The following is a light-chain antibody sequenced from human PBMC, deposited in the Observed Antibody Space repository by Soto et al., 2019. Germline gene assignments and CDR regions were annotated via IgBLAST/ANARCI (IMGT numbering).Light chain of an antibody. Sequence: EIVMTQSPATLSVSPGERATLSCRASQSVRSNLAWYQQKPGQAPRLLIYGASTRATGIPARFSGSGSGTDFTLTISSLQSEDFAVYYCQQYNNWTFGQGTKVEIK. CDR3: QQYNNWT. V-gene: IGKV3-15*01. J-gene: IGKJ1*01. CDR2: GAS. CDR1: QSVRSN.